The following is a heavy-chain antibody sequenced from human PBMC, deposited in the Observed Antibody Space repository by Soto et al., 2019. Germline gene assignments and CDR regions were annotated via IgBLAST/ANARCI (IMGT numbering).Heavy chain of an antibody. Sequence: GGSLRLSCAASGFTFSSYGMHWVRQAPGKGLEWVAVISYDGSNKYYADSVKGRFTISRDNSKNTLYLQMNSLRAEDTAVYYCAKIGHYDFWRSSGMDVWGQGTTVTVSS. J-gene: IGHJ6*02. CDR1: GFTFSSYG. V-gene: IGHV3-30*18. CDR2: ISYDGSNK. CDR3: AKIGHYDFWRSSGMDV. D-gene: IGHD3-3*01.